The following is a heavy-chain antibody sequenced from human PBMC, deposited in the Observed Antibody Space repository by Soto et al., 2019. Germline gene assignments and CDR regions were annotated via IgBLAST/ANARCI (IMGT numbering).Heavy chain of an antibody. D-gene: IGHD3-3*01. CDR1: GGYISSGGYF. CDR3: ARFWSGYLDY. V-gene: IGHV4-31*03. Sequence: QVQLQESGPGLVKPSQTLSLSCPVSGGYISSGGYFWTWIGQHPGKVLEWIGFIHFGGTTYYNAPFKIRVTISVYTSKNQFSLKVSSVTASDTALYHCARFWSGYLDYWGPGTLVTVSS. CDR2: IHFGGTT. J-gene: IGHJ4*02.